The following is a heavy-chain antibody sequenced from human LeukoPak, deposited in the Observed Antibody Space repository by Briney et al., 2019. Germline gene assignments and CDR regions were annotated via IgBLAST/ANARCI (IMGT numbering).Heavy chain of an antibody. D-gene: IGHD5-18*01. CDR1: GVSINTCCYY. V-gene: IGHV4-61*01. Sequence: SETLSLTCDVSGVSINTCCYYWTWIRQPPGKGLEWIGYKYYSGSTRYNSSLRSRLTISLDTSKNQFSLRLTSLPAADTAVYYCARGRSYGFDFDSWGPGTLVIVSS. J-gene: IGHJ4*02. CDR3: ARGRSYGFDFDS. CDR2: KYYSGST.